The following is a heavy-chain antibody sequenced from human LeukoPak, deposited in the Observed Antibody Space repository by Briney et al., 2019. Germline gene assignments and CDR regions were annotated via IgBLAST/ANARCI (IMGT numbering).Heavy chain of an antibody. CDR2: IIPIFGTA. V-gene: IGHV1-69*01. CDR3: ARDIAVAGYFDY. J-gene: IGHJ4*02. CDR1: GGTFSSYA. D-gene: IGHD6-19*01. Sequence: SVKVSCKASGGTFSSYAISWVRQAPGQGLEWMGGIIPIFGTANYTQKFQGRVTITADESTSTAYMELSSLRSEDTAVYYCARDIAVAGYFDYWGQGTLVTVSS.